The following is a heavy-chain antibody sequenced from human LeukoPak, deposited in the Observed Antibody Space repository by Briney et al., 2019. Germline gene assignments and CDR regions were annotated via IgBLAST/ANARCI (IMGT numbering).Heavy chain of an antibody. CDR2: ISYDGNIK. Sequence: GGSLRLSCAASGFTFKNYGMHWVRQAPGKGLEWVAVISYDGNIKYYADSVKGRFTISRDNSKNTLYLQMDTLRAEDSAVYYCAKVYFDILTGYYRGPNFDYWGQGNLVTVSS. V-gene: IGHV3-30*18. D-gene: IGHD3-9*01. CDR1: GFTFKNYG. J-gene: IGHJ4*02. CDR3: AKVYFDILTGYYRGPNFDY.